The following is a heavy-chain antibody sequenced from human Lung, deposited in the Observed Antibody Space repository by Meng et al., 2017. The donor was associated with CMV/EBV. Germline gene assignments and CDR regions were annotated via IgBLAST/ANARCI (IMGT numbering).Heavy chain of an antibody. V-gene: IGHV4-39*01. Sequence: LXXTVSGGSISSSSYYWGWIRQPPGKGLEWIGSIYYSGSTYYNPSLKSRVTISVDTSKNQFSLKLSSVTAADTAVYYCARLSDFWSGYPDLFDYWXQGTLVTVSS. CDR1: GGSISSSSYY. CDR3: ARLSDFWSGYPDLFDY. CDR2: IYYSGST. D-gene: IGHD3-3*01. J-gene: IGHJ4*02.